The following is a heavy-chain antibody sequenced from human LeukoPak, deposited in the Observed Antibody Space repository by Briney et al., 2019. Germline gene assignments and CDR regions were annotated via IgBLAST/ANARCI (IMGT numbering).Heavy chain of an antibody. D-gene: IGHD5-24*01. V-gene: IGHV3-7*04. CDR3: TRVGYIDEGIDY. CDR1: GFTFSRYS. Sequence: GGSLRLSCAASGFTFSRYSMTWVRQAPGKGLEWVANIKQDGSKKSYVDSVKGRFTISRGNAKNSLYLQMNSLRAEDTAIYYCTRVGYIDEGIDYWGQGTLVTVSS. CDR2: IKQDGSKK. J-gene: IGHJ4*02.